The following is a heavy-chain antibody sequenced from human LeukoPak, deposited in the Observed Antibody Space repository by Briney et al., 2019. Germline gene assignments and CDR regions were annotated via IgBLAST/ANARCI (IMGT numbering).Heavy chain of an antibody. CDR3: AKDRARWYNWNLKGRCFDY. V-gene: IGHV3-23*01. Sequence: GGSLRLSCAASGFTFSSYAMSWVRQAPGKGLEWVSAISGSGGSTYYADSVKGRFTISRDNSKNTLYLQMNSLRAEDTAVYYCAKDRARWYNWNLKGRCFDYWGQGTLVTVSS. J-gene: IGHJ4*02. CDR1: GFTFSSYA. D-gene: IGHD1-20*01. CDR2: ISGSGGST.